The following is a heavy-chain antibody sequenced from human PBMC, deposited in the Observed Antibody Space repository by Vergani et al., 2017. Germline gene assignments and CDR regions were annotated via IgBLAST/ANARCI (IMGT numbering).Heavy chain of an antibody. CDR3: ARDSPLVVPAAIFYYYYGMDV. CDR1: GFTFSSYG. J-gene: IGHJ6*02. CDR2: IWYDGSNK. D-gene: IGHD2-2*01. Sequence: QVHLVESGGGVVQPGRSLTLSCSASGFTFSSYGMHWVRQAPGKGLEWVACIWYDGSNKRYVESVKGRFTISRDNSKNSLYLQMNSLRAEDTAVYYCARDSPLVVPAAIFYYYYGMDVWGQGTTVTVSS. V-gene: IGHV3-33*01.